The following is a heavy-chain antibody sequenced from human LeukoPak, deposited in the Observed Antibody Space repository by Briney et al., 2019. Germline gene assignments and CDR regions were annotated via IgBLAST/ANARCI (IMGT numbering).Heavy chain of an antibody. CDR2: ISYDGSNK. V-gene: IGHV3-30-3*01. CDR3: ARDIAAAGGEDAFDI. CDR1: GFTFSSYA. D-gene: IGHD6-13*01. Sequence: AGGSLRLSCAASGFTFSSYAMHWVRQAPGKGLEWVAVISYDGSNKYYADSVKGRFTISRDNSENTLYLQMNSLRAEDTAVYYCARDIAAAGGEDAFDIWGQGTMVTVSS. J-gene: IGHJ3*02.